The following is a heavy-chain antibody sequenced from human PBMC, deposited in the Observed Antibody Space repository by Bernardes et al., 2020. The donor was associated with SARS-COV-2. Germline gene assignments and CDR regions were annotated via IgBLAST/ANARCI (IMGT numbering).Heavy chain of an antibody. CDR1: GFTLSRNY. J-gene: IGHJ4*02. D-gene: IGHD1-7*01. Sequence: GELSRSCTASGFTLSRNYMSWVRPAPGKGLEWVSGIRSVGSTYYAESVKGRFTISRDNPKNTLYLQMNSLRVEDSAVYYCATLTGTTRGYWGQGTLVTVSS. CDR2: IRSVGST. CDR3: ATLTGTTRGY. V-gene: IGHV3-66*01.